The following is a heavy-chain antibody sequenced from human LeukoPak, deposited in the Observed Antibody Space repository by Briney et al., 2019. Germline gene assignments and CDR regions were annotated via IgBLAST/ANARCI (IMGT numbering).Heavy chain of an antibody. CDR3: AKTGGPWD. CDR2: IYSGGDT. V-gene: IGHV3-53*01. J-gene: IGHJ4*02. CDR1: GFTFSNSF. D-gene: IGHD7-27*01. Sequence: PGGSLRLSCAASGFTFSNSFMTWVRQAPGKGLEWVSVIYSGGDTYYTDSVKGRFTISRDSTKNTLFLQMNSLRADDTAVYYCAKTGGPWDWGQGTLVTVSS.